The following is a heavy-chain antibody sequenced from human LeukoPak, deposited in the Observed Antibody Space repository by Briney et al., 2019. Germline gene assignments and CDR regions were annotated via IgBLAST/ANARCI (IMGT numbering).Heavy chain of an antibody. V-gene: IGHV3-21*01. CDR2: ISSSGSSK. Sequence: GGSLRLSCAASGFTFSTYTMNWVRQAPGKGLEWVSSISSSGSSKYYADSLKGRFTISRDNAKNSLYLQMNSLRAEDTALYYCARMGYSSALPDYWGQGTLVTVSS. CDR3: ARMGYSSALPDY. J-gene: IGHJ4*02. CDR1: GFTFSTYT. D-gene: IGHD6-25*01.